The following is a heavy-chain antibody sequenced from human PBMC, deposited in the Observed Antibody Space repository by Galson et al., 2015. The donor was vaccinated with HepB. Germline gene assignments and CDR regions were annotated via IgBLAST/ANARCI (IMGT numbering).Heavy chain of an antibody. Sequence: SLRLSCAASGFTFSNFNMNWVRQAPGKGLEWVSSISSGSGFIYYTDSVKGRFTISRGNVRNSLYLQMNSLRVEDTAVYFCVRGIAAPFYFDFWGRGTPVTVSS. V-gene: IGHV3-21*01. D-gene: IGHD6-6*01. CDR1: GFTFSNFN. J-gene: IGHJ4*02. CDR2: ISSGSGFI. CDR3: VRGIAAPFYFDF.